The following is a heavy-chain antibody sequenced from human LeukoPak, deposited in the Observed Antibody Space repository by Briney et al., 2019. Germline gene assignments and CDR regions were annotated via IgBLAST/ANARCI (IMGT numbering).Heavy chain of an antibody. Sequence: RGSLRLSCAASGFTFSSYGVHWVRQAPGKGLEWVAVISYDGSNKYYADSVKGRFTISGDNSKNTLYLQMNSLRAEDTAVYYCARDYRGLDYYDSSGYYYAGTFDIWGQGTMVTVSS. V-gene: IGHV3-30*03. CDR2: ISYDGSNK. CDR1: GFTFSSYG. CDR3: ARDYRGLDYYDSSGYYYAGTFDI. J-gene: IGHJ3*02. D-gene: IGHD3-22*01.